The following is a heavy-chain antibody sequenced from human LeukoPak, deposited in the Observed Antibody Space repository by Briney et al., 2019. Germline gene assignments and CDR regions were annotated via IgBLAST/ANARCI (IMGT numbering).Heavy chain of an antibody. J-gene: IGHJ5*02. CDR1: GFTFSSYA. Sequence: GGSLRLSCAASGFTFSSYAMSWVRQAPGKGLEWVSAISGSGGSTYYADSAKGRFTISRDNSKNTLYLQMNSLRAEDTAVYYCATHPNDGNWFDPWGQGTLVTVSS. CDR3: ATHPNDGNWFDP. D-gene: IGHD1-1*01. V-gene: IGHV3-23*01. CDR2: ISGSGGST.